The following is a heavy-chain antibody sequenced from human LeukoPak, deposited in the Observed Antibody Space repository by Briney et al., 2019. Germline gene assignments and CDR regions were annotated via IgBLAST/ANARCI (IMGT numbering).Heavy chain of an antibody. CDR3: ARSPRIPTIPWSGHAFDI. V-gene: IGHV4-4*09. CDR2: IYTSGST. Sequence: SETLSLTCTVSGGSISSYYWSWIRQPPGKGLEWIGYIYTSGSTNYNPSLKSRVTISVDTSKNQFSLKLSSVTAADTAVYYCARSPRIPTIPWSGHAFDIWGQGTMVTVSS. J-gene: IGHJ3*02. D-gene: IGHD3-3*01. CDR1: GGSISSYY.